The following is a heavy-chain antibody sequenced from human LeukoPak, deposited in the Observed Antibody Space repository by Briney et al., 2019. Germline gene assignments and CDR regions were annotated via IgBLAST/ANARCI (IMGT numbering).Heavy chain of an antibody. D-gene: IGHD6-6*01. Sequence: SETLSLTCAVYGGSFSGYYWSWIRQPPGKGLEWIGEINHSGSTNYNPSLKSRVTISVDTSKNQFSLKLSSVTAADTAVYYCARKYSSSSYDYWGQGALVTVSS. CDR1: GGSFSGYY. CDR2: INHSGST. CDR3: ARKYSSSSYDY. J-gene: IGHJ4*02. V-gene: IGHV4-34*01.